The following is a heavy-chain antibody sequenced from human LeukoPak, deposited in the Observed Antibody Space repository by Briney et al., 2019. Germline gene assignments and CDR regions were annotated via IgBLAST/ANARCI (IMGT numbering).Heavy chain of an antibody. V-gene: IGHV1-18*04. CDR1: GYTFTNYG. J-gene: IGHJ4*02. CDR2: ISAYNGHT. Sequence: ASVKVSCKASGYTFTNYGISWVRQAPGHGLEWIGWISAYNGHTNYAQKLQGRVTITTDTSTSPAYMDLRNLSSDDTAVYYCARGPRPPLDCSDYWGQGTLVTVSS. CDR3: ARGPRPPLDCSDY.